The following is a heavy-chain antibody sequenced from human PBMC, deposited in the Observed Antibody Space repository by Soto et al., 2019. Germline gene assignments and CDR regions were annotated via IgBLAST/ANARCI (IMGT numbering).Heavy chain of an antibody. D-gene: IGHD2-2*01. Sequence: QVQLVQSGAEVKKPGSSVKVSCKASGGTFSSCAISWVRQAPGQGLEWMGGIIPIFGTANYAQKFQGRVTITADESTSIAYMELSSLRSEDTAVYYCARHVPAAGYYYGMDVWGQGTTVTVSS. CDR3: ARHVPAAGYYYGMDV. CDR1: GGTFSSCA. V-gene: IGHV1-69*12. CDR2: IIPIFGTA. J-gene: IGHJ6*02.